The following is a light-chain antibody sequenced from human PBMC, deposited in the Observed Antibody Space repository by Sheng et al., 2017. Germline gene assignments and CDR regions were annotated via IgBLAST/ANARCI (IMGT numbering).Light chain of an antibody. Sequence: SYELTQPPSVSVAPERRQITCGGNNIGSKSVHWYQQKPGQAPVLVIYYDSDRPSGIPERFSGSNSGNTATLTISRVEAGDEADYYCQVWDSSSDHRVFGTGTKVTVL. CDR3: QVWDSSSDHRV. J-gene: IGLJ1*01. V-gene: IGLV3-21*04. CDR2: YDS. CDR1: NIGSKS.